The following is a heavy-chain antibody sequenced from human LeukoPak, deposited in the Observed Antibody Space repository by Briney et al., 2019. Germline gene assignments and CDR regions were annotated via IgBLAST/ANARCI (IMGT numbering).Heavy chain of an antibody. Sequence: ASVKVSCKASGYTFTSYGISWVRQAPGQGLEWMGWISAYNGNTNYAQKLQGRVTMTTDTSTSTVYMELRSLRSDDTAVYYCARGEWIAAAGTDFDYWGQGTLVTVSS. CDR3: ARGEWIAAAGTDFDY. CDR1: GYTFTSYG. D-gene: IGHD6-13*01. J-gene: IGHJ4*02. CDR2: ISAYNGNT. V-gene: IGHV1-18*01.